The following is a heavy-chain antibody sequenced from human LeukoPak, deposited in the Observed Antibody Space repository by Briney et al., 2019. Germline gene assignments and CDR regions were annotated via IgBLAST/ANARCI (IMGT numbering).Heavy chain of an antibody. J-gene: IGHJ6*02. CDR2: INHSGST. V-gene: IGHV4-34*01. CDR1: GGSFSGYY. Sequence: SETLSLTCAVYGGSFSGYYWSWVRQPPGKGLEWIGEINHSGSTNYNPPLKSRVTISVDTSKNQFSLKLSSVTAADTAVYYCAREGYYYGMDVWGQGTTVTVSS. CDR3: AREGYYYGMDV.